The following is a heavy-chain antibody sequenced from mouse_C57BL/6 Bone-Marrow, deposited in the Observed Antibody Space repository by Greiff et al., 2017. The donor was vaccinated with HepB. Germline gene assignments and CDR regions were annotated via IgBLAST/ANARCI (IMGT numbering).Heavy chain of an antibody. J-gene: IGHJ2*01. V-gene: IGHV1-55*01. CDR1: GYTFTSYW. D-gene: IGHD1-1*01. CDR3: AREGGYYYGSTGY. CDR2: IYPGSGST. Sequence: VQLQQPGAELVKPGASVKMSCKASGYTFTSYWITWVKQRPGQGLEWIGDIYPGSGSTNYNEKFKSKATLTVDTSSSTAYMQLSSLTSEDSAVYYCAREGGYYYGSTGYWGQGTTLTVSS.